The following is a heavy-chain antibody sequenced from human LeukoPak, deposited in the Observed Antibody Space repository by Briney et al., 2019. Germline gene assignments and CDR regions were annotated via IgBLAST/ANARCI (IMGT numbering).Heavy chain of an antibody. D-gene: IGHD6-13*01. Sequence: GPVKVSCKASGYTITDYYLHWVRQAPGQGLEWMGWIIPNTGGTNYAQKFQDWVTMSSDTSISTAYMELSSLRSDDTAVYYCARGPRAAADDYWGQGTLVTVSS. CDR3: ARGPRAAADDY. CDR2: IIPNTGGT. J-gene: IGHJ4*02. CDR1: GYTITDYY. V-gene: IGHV1-2*04.